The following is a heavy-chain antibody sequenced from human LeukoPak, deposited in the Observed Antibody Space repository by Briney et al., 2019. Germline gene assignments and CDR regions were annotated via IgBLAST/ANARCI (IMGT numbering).Heavy chain of an antibody. J-gene: IGHJ2*01. V-gene: IGHV3-64*01. CDR3: ARDIDYYGSGSPDWYFDL. CDR2: ISSNGGST. Sequence: PGGSLRLSCAASGFTFSSYAMHWVRQAPGKGLEYVSAISSNGGSTYYANSVKGRFTISRDNSKNTLYLQMGSLRAEDMAVYYCARDIDYYGSGSPDWYFDLWGRGTLVTVSS. CDR1: GFTFSSYA. D-gene: IGHD3-10*01.